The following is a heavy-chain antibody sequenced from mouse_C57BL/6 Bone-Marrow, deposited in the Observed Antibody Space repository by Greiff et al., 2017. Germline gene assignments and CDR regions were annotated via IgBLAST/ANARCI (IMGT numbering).Heavy chain of an antibody. J-gene: IGHJ2*01. V-gene: IGHV1-50*01. CDR1: GYTFTSYW. CDR3: ARQESY. CDR2: IDPSDSYT. Sequence: VQLQESGAELVKPGASVKLSCKASGYTFTSYWMQWVKQRPGQGLEWIGEIDPSDSYTNYNQKFKGKATLNVDTSSSPAYMQLSSLTSEDSAVYYCARQESYWGQGTTLTVSS.